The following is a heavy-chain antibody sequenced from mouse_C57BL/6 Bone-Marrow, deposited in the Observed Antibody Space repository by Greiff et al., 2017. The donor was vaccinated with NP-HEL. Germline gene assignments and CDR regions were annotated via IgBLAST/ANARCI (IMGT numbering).Heavy chain of an antibody. J-gene: IGHJ1*03. D-gene: IGHD1-1*01. CDR3: ARGYYYYGSSYWYFDV. V-gene: IGHV5-17*01. Sequence: VQLQQSGGGLVKPGGSLKLSCAASGFTFSDYGMHWVRQAPEQGLEWVAYISSGSSTIYYADTVKGRFTISRDNAKNTLFLQMTSLRSEDTAMYYCARGYYYYGSSYWYFDVWGTGTTVTVSS. CDR1: GFTFSDYG. CDR2: ISSGSSTI.